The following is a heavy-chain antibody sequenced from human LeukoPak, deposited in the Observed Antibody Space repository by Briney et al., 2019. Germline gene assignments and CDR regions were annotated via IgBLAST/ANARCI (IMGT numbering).Heavy chain of an antibody. Sequence: AGGSLRLSCAASGFTFSSYGMHWVRQAPGKGLEWVAFIRYDGSNKYYADSVKGRFTISRDNSKNTLYLQMNSLRAEDTAVYYCAKKAGEAYIIDYWGQGTLVTVSS. D-gene: IGHD2-21*01. V-gene: IGHV3-30*02. J-gene: IGHJ4*02. CDR3: AKKAGEAYIIDY. CDR2: IRYDGSNK. CDR1: GFTFSSYG.